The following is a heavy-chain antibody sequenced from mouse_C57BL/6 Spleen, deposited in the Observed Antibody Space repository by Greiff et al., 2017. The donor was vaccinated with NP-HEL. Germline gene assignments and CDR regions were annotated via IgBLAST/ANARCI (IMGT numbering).Heavy chain of an antibody. Sequence: QVQLKQSGAELVRPGSSVKLSCKASGYTFTSYWMHWVKQRPIQGLEWIGNIDPSDSETHYNQKFKDKATLTVDKSSSTAYMQLSSLTSEDSAVYYCARNYYGSSPGFAYWGQGTLVTVSA. J-gene: IGHJ3*01. CDR1: GYTFTSYW. D-gene: IGHD1-1*01. CDR2: IDPSDSET. V-gene: IGHV1-52*01. CDR3: ARNYYGSSPGFAY.